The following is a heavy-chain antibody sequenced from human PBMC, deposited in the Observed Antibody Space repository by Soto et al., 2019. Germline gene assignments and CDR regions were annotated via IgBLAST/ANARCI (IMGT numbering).Heavy chain of an antibody. J-gene: IGHJ4*02. CDR3: ARSMYCSSTSCYTTVPFDY. D-gene: IGHD2-2*02. CDR1: GYTFTGYY. CDR2: INPNSGGT. Sequence: ASVKVSCKASGYTFTGYYMHWVRQAPGQGLEWMGWINPNSGGTNYAQKFQGRVTMTRDTSISTAYMELSRLRSDDTAVYYCARSMYCSSTSCYTTVPFDYWGQGTLVTVSS. V-gene: IGHV1-2*02.